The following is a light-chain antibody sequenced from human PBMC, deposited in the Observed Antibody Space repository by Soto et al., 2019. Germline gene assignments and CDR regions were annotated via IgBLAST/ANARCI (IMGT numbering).Light chain of an antibody. J-gene: IGKJ1*01. Sequence: IQLTHSPSSLSASVGDRVTITCRASQGISSYLAWYQQKPGKAPKLLIYGASNLQSGVPSRFSGSGSGTDFILTISRLEPEDFAVYYCQQYGSSPRTSGQGTKVDIK. V-gene: IGKV1-9*01. CDR3: QQYGSSPRT. CDR2: GAS. CDR1: QGISSY.